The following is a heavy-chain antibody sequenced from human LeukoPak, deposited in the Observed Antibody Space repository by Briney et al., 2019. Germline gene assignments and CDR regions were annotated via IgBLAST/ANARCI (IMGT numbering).Heavy chain of an antibody. D-gene: IGHD3-9*01. V-gene: IGHV3-48*03. CDR3: AREFGLRYFDWLLWGAFDI. Sequence: KTGGSLRLSCAASGFTFSSYEMNWVRQAPGKGLEWVSSISSSGSTIYYADSVKGRFTISRDNAENSLYLQMNSLRAEDTAVYYCAREFGLRYFDWLLWGAFDIWGQGTMVTVSS. CDR2: ISSSGSTI. J-gene: IGHJ3*02. CDR1: GFTFSSYE.